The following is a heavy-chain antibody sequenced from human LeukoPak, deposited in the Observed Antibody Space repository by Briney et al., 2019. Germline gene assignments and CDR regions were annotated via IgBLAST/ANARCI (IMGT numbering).Heavy chain of an antibody. CDR1: GGTFSTYP. CDR3: ARDQGGHDYGDYNYMDV. D-gene: IGHD4-17*01. Sequence: SVKVSCKASGGTFSTYPINWVRQAPGQGLEWMGRIIPIFATANYAQKFQDRVTITADKSTSTAYMELSSLRSEGTAVYYCARDQGGHDYGDYNYMDVWGKGTTVTVSS. J-gene: IGHJ6*03. CDR2: IIPIFATA. V-gene: IGHV1-69*06.